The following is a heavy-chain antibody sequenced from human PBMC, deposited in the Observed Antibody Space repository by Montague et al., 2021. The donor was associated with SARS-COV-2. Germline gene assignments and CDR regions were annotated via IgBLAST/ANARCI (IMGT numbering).Heavy chain of an antibody. D-gene: IGHD3-3*01. CDR3: ARGYDFWSGGYYYYYGMDV. CDR2: ISSSSSXX. CDR1: GGSISSGGYY. Sequence: ETLSLTCTVSGGSISSGGYYWSWIRQHPGKGLEWVSSISSSSSXXYYANSVKGRFTISRDNAKNSLYLQMNSLRAEDTSVYYCARGYDFWSGGYYYYYGMDVWGQGTTVTVSS. V-gene: IGHV3-21*01. J-gene: IGHJ6*02.